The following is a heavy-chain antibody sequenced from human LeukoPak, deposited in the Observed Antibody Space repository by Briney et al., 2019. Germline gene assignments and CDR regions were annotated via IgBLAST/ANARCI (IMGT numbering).Heavy chain of an antibody. CDR1: GGSFSGYY. CDR3: ARDWEPFYNWNPRRFDY. J-gene: IGHJ4*02. D-gene: IGHD1-20*01. CDR2: INHSGST. V-gene: IGHV4-34*01. Sequence: SETLSLTCAVYGGSFSGYYWSWIRQPPGKGLEWIGGINHSGSTNYNPSLKSRGTISVDTSKNQFSLKLSSVTAADTAVYYCARDWEPFYNWNPRRFDYWGQGTLVTVSS.